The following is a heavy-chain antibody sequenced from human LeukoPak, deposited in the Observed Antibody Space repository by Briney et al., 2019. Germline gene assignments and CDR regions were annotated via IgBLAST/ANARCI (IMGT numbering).Heavy chain of an antibody. CDR2: INPNSGGT. CDR3: VRAEGYYSSGFPLDY. CDR1: GYTFIGHY. Sequence: REASVKVSCKASGYTFIGHYIHWVRQAPGQGLEWMGWINPNSGGTNYAQKFQGWVTMTRDTSISTAYMELSRLRSDDTAVYYCVRAEGYYSSGFPLDYWGQGTLVTVPS. D-gene: IGHD3-22*01. V-gene: IGHV1-2*04. J-gene: IGHJ4*02.